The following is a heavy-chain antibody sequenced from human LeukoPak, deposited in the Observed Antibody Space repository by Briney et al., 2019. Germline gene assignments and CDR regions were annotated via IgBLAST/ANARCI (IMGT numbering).Heavy chain of an antibody. CDR1: GIRLCDDT. D-gene: IGHD3-10*01. CDR3: AKDFGSGSYGRTAGFSMFDY. V-gene: IGHV3-9*01. CDR2: ISWNSGTL. Sequence: GRPRRPSSATEGIRLCDDTMYIVRAAAGKDQEWVSGISWNSGTLAYADSVKGRFTISKDNAKNSLYFQMNSLGAEDTALYYCAKDFGSGSYGRTAGFSMFDYWGQGTLVTVSS. J-gene: IGHJ4*02.